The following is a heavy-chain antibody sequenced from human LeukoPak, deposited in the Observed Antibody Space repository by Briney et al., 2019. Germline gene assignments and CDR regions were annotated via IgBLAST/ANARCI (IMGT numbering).Heavy chain of an antibody. CDR1: GGSISSYY. CDR3: ARDPEAGDYYDSSGDY. CDR2: IYYSGST. Sequence: SETLSLTCTVSGGSISSYYWSWIRQPPGKGLEWIGYIYYSGSTYYNPSLKSRVTISVDTSKNQFSLKLSSVTAADTAVYYCARDPEAGDYYDSSGDYWGQGTLVTVSS. J-gene: IGHJ4*02. V-gene: IGHV4-30-4*08. D-gene: IGHD3-22*01.